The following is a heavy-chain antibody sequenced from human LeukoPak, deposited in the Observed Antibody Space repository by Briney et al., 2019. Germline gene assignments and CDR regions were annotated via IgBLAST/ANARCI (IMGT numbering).Heavy chain of an antibody. CDR3: AKTTTANYGGVFDY. Sequence: PGRSLRLSCAASGFTFSSYGMHWVRQAPGKGLEWVAVISYDGSNKYYADSVKGRFTISRDNSKNTLYLQMNSLRAEDTAVYYCAKTTTANYGGVFDYWGQGTLVTVSS. CDR1: GFTFSSYG. V-gene: IGHV3-30*18. D-gene: IGHD4-4*01. CDR2: ISYDGSNK. J-gene: IGHJ4*02.